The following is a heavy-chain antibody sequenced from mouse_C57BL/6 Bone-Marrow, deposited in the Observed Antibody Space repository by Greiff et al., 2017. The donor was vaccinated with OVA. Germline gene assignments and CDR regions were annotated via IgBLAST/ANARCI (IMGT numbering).Heavy chain of an antibody. CDR2: IWRGGST. J-gene: IGHJ4*01. CDR3: AKNVVVAPYYAMDY. V-gene: IGHV2-5*01. Sequence: VQLQESGPGLVQPSQSLSITCTVSGFSLTSYGVHWVRQSPGKGLEWLGVIWRGGSTDYNAAFMSRLSITKDNSKSQVFFKMNSLQADDTAIYYCAKNVVVAPYYAMDYWGQGTSVTVSS. D-gene: IGHD1-1*01. CDR1: GFSLTSYG.